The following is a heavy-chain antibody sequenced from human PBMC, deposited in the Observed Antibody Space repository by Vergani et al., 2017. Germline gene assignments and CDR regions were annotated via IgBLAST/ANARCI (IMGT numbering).Heavy chain of an antibody. J-gene: IGHJ3*01. V-gene: IGHV3-21*01. D-gene: IGHD3-9*01. CDR2: ISSSSSYI. CDR1: GFTFSSYS. Sequence: EVQLLESGGGLAQPGGSLRLSCAASGFTFSSYSMIWVRQAPGKGLEWVSSISSSSSYIDYADSVKGRFTISRDNGKNSLYLQMNSLRAEDTAVYYCARGGITSYDILTGYLPHAFDFWGQGTMVTVSS. CDR3: ARGGITSYDILTGYLPHAFDF.